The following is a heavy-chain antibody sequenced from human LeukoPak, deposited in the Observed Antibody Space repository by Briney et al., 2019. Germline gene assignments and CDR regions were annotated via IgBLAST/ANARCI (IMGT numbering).Heavy chain of an antibody. J-gene: IGHJ6*02. Sequence: ASVKVSCKASGYTFTSYDINWVRQATGQGLEWMGWMNPNSGNTGYAQKFQGRVTMTRNTSISTAYMELSSLRSEDTAVYYCARVKVVRGVLSPGYYYYYGMDVWGRGTTVTVSS. V-gene: IGHV1-8*01. CDR3: ARVKVVRGVLSPGYYYYYGMDV. CDR2: MNPNSGNT. D-gene: IGHD2-15*01. CDR1: GYTFTSYD.